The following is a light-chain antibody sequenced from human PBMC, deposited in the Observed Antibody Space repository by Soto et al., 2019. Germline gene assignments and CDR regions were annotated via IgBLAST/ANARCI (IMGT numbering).Light chain of an antibody. J-gene: IGKJ5*01. CDR2: RTS. CDR3: QQFGSSVT. V-gene: IGKV3-20*01. CDR1: QSVSSTY. Sequence: EVVMTQSPATLSESPGEGVTLSCRASQSVSSTYLAWYQQKPGQAPRLLIYRTSTRATGIPDRFSGSGSGTDFTLTISRLEPEDFAVYYCQQFGSSVTFGQGTRLEIK.